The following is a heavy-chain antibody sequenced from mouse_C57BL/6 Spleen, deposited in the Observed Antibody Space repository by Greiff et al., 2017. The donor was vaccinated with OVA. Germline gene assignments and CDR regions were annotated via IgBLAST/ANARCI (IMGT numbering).Heavy chain of an antibody. Sequence: EVMLVESGGGLVQPGGSLSLSCAASGFTFTDYYMSWVRQPPGKALEWLGFIRNKANGYTTEYSASVKGRFTISRDNSQRILYLQMNALRAEDSATYYCARSPLYGSSYGWYFDVWGTGTTVTVSS. CDR3: ARSPLYGSSYGWYFDV. CDR1: GFTFTDYY. CDR2: IRNKANGYTT. V-gene: IGHV7-3*01. J-gene: IGHJ1*03. D-gene: IGHD1-1*01.